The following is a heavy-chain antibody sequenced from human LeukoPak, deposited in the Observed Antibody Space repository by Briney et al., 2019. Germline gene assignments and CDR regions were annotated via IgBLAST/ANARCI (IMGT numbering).Heavy chain of an antibody. D-gene: IGHD3-10*01. J-gene: IGHJ3*02. CDR1: GGSISSYF. Sequence: SETLSLTCTVSGGSISSYFWSWIRQPPGKGLEWIGYIYYSGSTNYNPSLESRVTISVDTSKNQFSLKLSSVTAADTAVYYCASARPGSGLEGAFDIWGQGTMVTVSS. CDR2: IYYSGST. V-gene: IGHV4-59*01. CDR3: ASARPGSGLEGAFDI.